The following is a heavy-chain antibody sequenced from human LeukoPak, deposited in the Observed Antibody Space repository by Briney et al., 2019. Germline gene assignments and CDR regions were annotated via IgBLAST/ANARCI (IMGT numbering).Heavy chain of an antibody. J-gene: IGHJ4*02. Sequence: PGGSLRLSCTTSGFGSKNYAMSWVRQAPGKGLEWVSSISSSSSYIYYADSVKGRFTISRDNAKNSLYLQMNSLRAEDTAVYYCARDYSGTYPFDYWGQGTLVTVSS. CDR3: ARDYSGTYPFDY. D-gene: IGHD1-26*01. CDR2: ISSSSSYI. CDR1: GFGSKNYA. V-gene: IGHV3-21*01.